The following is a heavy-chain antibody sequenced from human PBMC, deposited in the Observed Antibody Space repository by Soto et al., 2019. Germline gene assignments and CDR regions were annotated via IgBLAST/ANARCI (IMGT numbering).Heavy chain of an antibody. CDR3: ARQLSPHGRATVTTPRPKIRGSYYYGMDV. J-gene: IGHJ6*02. Sequence: PGESLKISCKGSGYSFTSYWIGWVRQMPGKGLEWMGIIYPGDSDTRYSPSFQGQVTISADKSISTAYLQWSSLKASDTAMYYCARQLSPHGRATVTTPRPKIRGSYYYGMDVWGQGTTVTVSS. D-gene: IGHD4-4*01. CDR1: GYSFTSYW. CDR2: IYPGDSDT. V-gene: IGHV5-51*01.